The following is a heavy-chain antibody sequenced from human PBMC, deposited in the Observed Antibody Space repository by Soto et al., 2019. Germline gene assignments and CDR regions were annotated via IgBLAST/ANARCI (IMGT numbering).Heavy chain of an antibody. Sequence: EVQLLESGGGLVQPGGSLRLSCAASGFTFSSYAMNWVRQAPGKGLEWVSGVSGSGGTTYYADSVKGRFTMSRDNSKNTLYLQMNSLRAEDTAVYYCAKESNYYFWSGPWGSDYWGQGTLVTVSS. CDR1: GFTFSSYA. J-gene: IGHJ4*02. V-gene: IGHV3-23*01. D-gene: IGHD3-3*01. CDR3: AKESNYYFWSGPWGSDY. CDR2: VSGSGGTT.